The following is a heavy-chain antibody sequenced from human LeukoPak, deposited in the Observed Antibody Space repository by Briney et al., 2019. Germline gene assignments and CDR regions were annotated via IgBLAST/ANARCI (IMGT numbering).Heavy chain of an antibody. CDR1: GFTFSSYS. CDR3: ASLGYCSGGSCYARRDY. V-gene: IGHV3-48*01. CDR2: ISSSSSTI. D-gene: IGHD2-15*01. J-gene: IGHJ4*02. Sequence: PGGSLRLSCAASGFTFSSYSMNWVRQAPGKGLEWVSYISSSSSTIYYADSVKGRFTISRDNAKNSLYLQMNSLRAEDTASYYCASLGYCSGGSCYARRDYWGQGTLVTVSS.